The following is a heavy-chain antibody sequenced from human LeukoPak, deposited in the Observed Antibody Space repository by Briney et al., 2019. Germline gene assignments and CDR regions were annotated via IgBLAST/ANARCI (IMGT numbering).Heavy chain of an antibody. CDR1: GIAVSGNY. Sequence: PGGSLRLSCAASGIAVSGNYMSWVRRTPGKGLEWVSFISINTNTFYADSVRGRFTISRDTSKNTLLLQMNSLRDEDSAIYYCAIAQTWDGLFESWGQGTLVTVSS. CDR2: ISINTNT. D-gene: IGHD1-26*01. CDR3: AIAQTWDGLFES. V-gene: IGHV3-53*01. J-gene: IGHJ4*02.